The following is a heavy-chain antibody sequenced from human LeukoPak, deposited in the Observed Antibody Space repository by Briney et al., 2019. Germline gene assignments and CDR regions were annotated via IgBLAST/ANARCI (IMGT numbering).Heavy chain of an antibody. V-gene: IGHV3-23*01. CDR1: GFPLSSYA. J-gene: IGHJ5*02. D-gene: IGHD2-21*01. CDR2: TSSSDDGT. Sequence: EPGGSLRLSCAASGFPLSSYAMSWVRQVPGKGLEWVSATSSSDDGTYHADSVRGRFTIYRDNFRNTLYLQMNRLRVEDAALYYCARAPVTSCRGAFCYPFDLWGQGVLVTVSS. CDR3: ARAPVTSCRGAFCYPFDL.